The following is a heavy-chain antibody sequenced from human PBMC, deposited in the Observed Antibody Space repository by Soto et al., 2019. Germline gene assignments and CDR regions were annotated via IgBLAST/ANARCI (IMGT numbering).Heavy chain of an antibody. Sequence: ASVKVSCEDSGYSLTSYGMSWVRQAPGQGLEWMGWISAYNGNTNYAQKLQGRVTMTTDTSTSTAYTELRRLRSVHTAGLSCARRSFASGSRGDYYNCMDFWGQVTTVTVSS. V-gene: IGHV1-18*01. J-gene: IGHJ6*02. CDR3: ARRSFASGSRGDYYNCMDF. D-gene: IGHD5-12*01. CDR1: GYSLTSYG. CDR2: ISAYNGNT.